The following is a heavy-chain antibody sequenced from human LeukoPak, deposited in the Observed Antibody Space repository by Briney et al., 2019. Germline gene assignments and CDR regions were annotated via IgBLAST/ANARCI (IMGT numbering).Heavy chain of an antibody. CDR3: ARVRDSSGWEIDY. V-gene: IGHV4-38-2*02. Sequence: PSETLSLTCTVSGYSISSGYYWGWIRQPPGKGLEWIGSIYHSGSTYYNPSLKSRVTISVDTSKNQFSLKLSSVTAADTAVYYCARVRDSSGWEIDYWGQGTLVTVSS. J-gene: IGHJ4*02. CDR1: GYSISSGYY. D-gene: IGHD6-19*01. CDR2: IYHSGST.